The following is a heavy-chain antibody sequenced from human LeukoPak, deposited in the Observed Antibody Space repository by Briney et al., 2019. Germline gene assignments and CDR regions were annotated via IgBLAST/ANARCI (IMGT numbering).Heavy chain of an antibody. CDR3: ARDYVSGSFGP. Sequence: GGSLRLSCEASGYTFSRYWMHWVRQAPGKGLAWVSRINSDGSRTTYADSVKGRFTISRDNAKNTVYLQMNSLRAEDTAVYYCARDYVSGSFGPWGQGTLVTVSS. J-gene: IGHJ5*02. V-gene: IGHV3-74*01. D-gene: IGHD3-10*01. CDR1: GYTFSRYW. CDR2: INSDGSRT.